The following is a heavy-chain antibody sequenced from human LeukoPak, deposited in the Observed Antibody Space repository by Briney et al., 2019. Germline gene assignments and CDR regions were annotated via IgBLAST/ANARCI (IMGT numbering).Heavy chain of an antibody. CDR3: ARGRNGSYSPEYNWFDP. D-gene: IGHD1-26*01. V-gene: IGHV4-59*11. J-gene: IGHJ5*02. CDR1: GGSISSHY. Sequence: SETLSLTCTVSGGSISSHYWSWIRQPPGKGLEWIGYIYYSGSTNYNPSLKSRVTISVDTSKNQFSLKLSSVTAADTAVYYCARGRNGSYSPEYNWFDPWGQGTLVTVSS. CDR2: IYYSGST.